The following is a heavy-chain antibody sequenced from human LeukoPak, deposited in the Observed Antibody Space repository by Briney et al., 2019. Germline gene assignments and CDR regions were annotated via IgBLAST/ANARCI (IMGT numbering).Heavy chain of an antibody. V-gene: IGHV4-61*05. J-gene: IGHJ5*02. CDR3: ARPRITIFGVVIHDWFDP. CDR2: IYYSGST. Sequence: PSETLSLTCTVSGGSISISSYYWTWIRQPPGKGLEWIGYIYYSGSTNYNPSLKSRVTISVDTSKNQFSLKLSSVTAADTAVYYCARPRITIFGVVIHDWFDPWGQGTLVTVSS. D-gene: IGHD3-3*01. CDR1: GGSISISSYY.